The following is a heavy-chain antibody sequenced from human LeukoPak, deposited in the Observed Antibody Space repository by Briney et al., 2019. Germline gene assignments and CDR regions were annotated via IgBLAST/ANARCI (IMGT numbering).Heavy chain of an antibody. J-gene: IGHJ5*02. D-gene: IGHD3-10*01. V-gene: IGHV3-30*02. Sequence: GGSLRLSCAASGFTFSSYGMHWVRQAPGKGLEWVAFIRYDGSNKYYADSVKGRFTISRDNAKNTLYLQMNNLRAEDTAVYYCARDPMALDWFDPWGQGTLVTFSS. CDR3: ARDPMALDWFDP. CDR1: GFTFSSYG. CDR2: IRYDGSNK.